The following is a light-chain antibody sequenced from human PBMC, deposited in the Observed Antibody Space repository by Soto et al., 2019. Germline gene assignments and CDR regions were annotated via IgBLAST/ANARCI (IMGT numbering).Light chain of an antibody. Sequence: NFMLTQPHSVSESPGKTVTISCTGSSGSIASNYVQGYQQRPGSAPTTVIYEDNQRPSGVPDRFSGSIDSSSNSASLTISGLKTEDEADYYCQSYDSSNQDVVFGGGTKGTVL. CDR1: SGSIASNY. J-gene: IGLJ2*01. CDR2: EDN. V-gene: IGLV6-57*02. CDR3: QSYDSSNQDVV.